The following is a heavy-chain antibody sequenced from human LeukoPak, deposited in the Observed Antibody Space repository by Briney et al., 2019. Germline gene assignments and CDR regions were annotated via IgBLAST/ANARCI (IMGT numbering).Heavy chain of an antibody. D-gene: IGHD3-22*01. J-gene: IGHJ4*02. CDR3: AKDPRPGPLGDSTEADY. V-gene: IGHV3-23*01. CDR2: ISGSGGST. CDR1: GFTFSSYA. Sequence: GGSLRLSCAASGFTFSSYAMSWVRQAPGKGLEWVSAISGSGGSTYYADFVKGRFTISRDNSKNTLYLQMNSLRAEDTAVYYCAKDPRPGPLGDSTEADYWGQGTLVTVSS.